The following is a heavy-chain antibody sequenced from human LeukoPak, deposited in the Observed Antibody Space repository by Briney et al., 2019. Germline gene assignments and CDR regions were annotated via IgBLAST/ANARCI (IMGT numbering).Heavy chain of an antibody. Sequence: ASVKVSCKTSGYTFTANYMQWVRQAPGQGLEWMGWINPNSGDTNYAQKFQGRVTMTRDTSISTAYMELSRLRSDDTAVYYCARVAATIADWGQGTLVTVSS. D-gene: IGHD5-12*01. J-gene: IGHJ4*02. V-gene: IGHV1-2*02. CDR1: GYTFTANY. CDR2: INPNSGDT. CDR3: ARVAATIAD.